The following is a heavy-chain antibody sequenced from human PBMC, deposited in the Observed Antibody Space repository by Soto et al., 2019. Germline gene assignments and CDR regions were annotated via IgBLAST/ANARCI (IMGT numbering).Heavy chain of an antibody. CDR2: ISGSGVST. V-gene: IGHV3-23*01. J-gene: IGHJ4*02. CDR1: GFTFSSYA. CDR3: AKDRQGSYFDY. D-gene: IGHD1-26*01. Sequence: EVQLLESGGGLVQPGGSLRLSCAASGFTFSSYAMNWVRQAPGKGLEWVSTISGSGVSTYYADSVKGRFIISRDNSKNTLYLQMNSLRAEDTAVYYCAKDRQGSYFDYWGQGTLVTVSS.